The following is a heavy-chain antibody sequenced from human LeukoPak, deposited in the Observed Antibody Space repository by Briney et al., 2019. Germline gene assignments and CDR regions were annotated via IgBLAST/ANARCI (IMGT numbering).Heavy chain of an antibody. Sequence: GGSLRLSCAASGFTFSSYGMHWVRQAPGKGLECVAVIWYDGSNQYYADSVKGRFTISRDNSKNTLWLQMNSLRDEDTAVYYCATGGLGGSGWAGDYYYYMDAWGKGITVTVSS. V-gene: IGHV3-33*03. CDR3: ATGGLGGSGWAGDYYYYMDA. D-gene: IGHD6-19*01. CDR2: IWYDGSNQ. CDR1: GFTFSSYG. J-gene: IGHJ6*03.